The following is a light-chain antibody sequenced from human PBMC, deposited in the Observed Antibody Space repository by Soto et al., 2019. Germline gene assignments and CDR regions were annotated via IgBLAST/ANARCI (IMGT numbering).Light chain of an antibody. J-gene: IGLJ1*01. Sequence: QSVLTQPASVSGSPGQSITISCTGTSSDVGGYNYVSWYQQHPGKAPKVMIYDVSSRPSGVSHRFSGSKSGNTASLTISGLQADDEADYYCSSYTNISSYVFGTGTEVTVL. V-gene: IGLV2-14*01. CDR3: SSYTNISSYV. CDR1: SSDVGGYNY. CDR2: DVS.